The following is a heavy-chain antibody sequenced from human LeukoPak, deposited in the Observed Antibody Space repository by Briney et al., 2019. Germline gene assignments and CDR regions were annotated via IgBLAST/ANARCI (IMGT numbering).Heavy chain of an antibody. V-gene: IGHV4-59*08. J-gene: IGHJ6*02. CDR3: ALTGYYNVLERNSYYYGMDV. Sequence: SETLCLTCTVSGGSISSYYWSWIRQPPGKGLEWIGYNYYSGSTNYNPSLKSRVTISVDTSKNQFSLKLSSVTAADTAVYYCALTGYYNVLERNSYYYGMDVWGQGTTVTVSS. CDR2: NYYSGST. D-gene: IGHD3-9*01. CDR1: GGSISSYY.